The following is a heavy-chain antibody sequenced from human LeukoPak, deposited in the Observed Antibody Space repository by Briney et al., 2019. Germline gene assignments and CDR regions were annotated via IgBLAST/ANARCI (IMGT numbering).Heavy chain of an antibody. V-gene: IGHV7-4-1*02. CDR1: GYTFTSYA. CDR2: INTNTGNP. J-gene: IGHJ5*02. Sequence: ASVKVSCKASGYTFTSYAMNWMRQAPGQGLEWMGWINTNTGNPTYAQGFTGRFVFSLDTSVSTAYLQISSLKAEDTAVYYCARQRPIAAALTRWFDPWGQGTLVTVSS. CDR3: ARQRPIAAALTRWFDP. D-gene: IGHD6-13*01.